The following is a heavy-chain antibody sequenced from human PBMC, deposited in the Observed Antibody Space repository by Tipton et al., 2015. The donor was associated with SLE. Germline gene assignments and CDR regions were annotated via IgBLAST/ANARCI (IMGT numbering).Heavy chain of an antibody. V-gene: IGHV4-61*02. CDR1: GASITTNHYY. CDR3: ARQQRGNYGMDV. Sequence: TLSLTCSVSGASITTNHYYWGWIRQSPGRGLEWLGRIYTSGTNYNPSLKSRVTMSVDTSKNQFSLRLISLTAADTAVYYCARQQRGNYGMDVWGQGTTVTVSS. CDR2: IYTSGT. J-gene: IGHJ6*02. D-gene: IGHD6-13*01.